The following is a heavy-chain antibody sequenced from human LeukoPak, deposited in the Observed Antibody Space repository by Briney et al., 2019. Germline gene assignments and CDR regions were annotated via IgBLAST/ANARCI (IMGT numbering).Heavy chain of an antibody. CDR3: AKDRAFYDSSGYDLY. V-gene: IGHV3-23*01. CDR1: GFTFSSYA. D-gene: IGHD3-22*01. J-gene: IGHJ4*02. CDR2: ISGSGGST. Sequence: GGSLRLSCAASGFTFSSYAMSWVRQAPGKGLEWVSAISGSGGSTYYADSVKGRFTISRDNSKNTLYLQMNSLRAEDTAVYYCAKDRAFYDSSGYDLYWGQGTLVTVSS.